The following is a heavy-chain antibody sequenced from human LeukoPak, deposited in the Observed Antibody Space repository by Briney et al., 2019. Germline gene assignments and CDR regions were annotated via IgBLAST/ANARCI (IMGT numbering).Heavy chain of an antibody. D-gene: IGHD3-22*01. CDR2: IYYSGST. CDR3: ARSQYYDSSGYYVFYFDY. CDR1: GGSVSSGSYY. Sequence: SETLSLTCTVSGGSVSSGSYYWSWIRQPPGKGLEWIGYIYYSGSTNYNPSLKSRVTISVDTSKNQFSLKLSSVTAADTAVYYCARSQYYDSSGYYVFYFDYWGQGTLVTVPS. J-gene: IGHJ4*02. V-gene: IGHV4-61*01.